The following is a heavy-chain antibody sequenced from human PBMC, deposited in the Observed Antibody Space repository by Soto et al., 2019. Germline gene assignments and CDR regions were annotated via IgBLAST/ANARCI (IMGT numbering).Heavy chain of an antibody. CDR3: SRGLVYYFDY. CDR1: GFTFSSYS. CDR2: ISSSSSYI. D-gene: IGHD1-26*01. Sequence: EVQLVESGGGLVKPGGSLRLSCAASGFTFSSYSMNWVRQAPGKGLEWVSSISSSSSYIYYADSVKGRSTISRDNAKKSLYLQMNSLRAEDTAVYYCSRGLVYYFDYWGQGTLVTVSS. J-gene: IGHJ4*02. V-gene: IGHV3-21*01.